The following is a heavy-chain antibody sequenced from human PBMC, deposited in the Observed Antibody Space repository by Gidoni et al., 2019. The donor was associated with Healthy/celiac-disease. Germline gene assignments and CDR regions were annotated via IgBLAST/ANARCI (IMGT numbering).Heavy chain of an antibody. CDR1: GGSISSSSYY. CDR3: ASIAVAGTYFDY. J-gene: IGHJ4*02. V-gene: IGHV4-39*01. D-gene: IGHD6-19*01. CDR2: IYYSGST. Sequence: QLQLQESGPGLVKPSETLSLTCTVSGGSISSSSYYWGWIRQPPGKGLEWIGSIYYSGSTYYNPSLKSRVTISVDTSKNQFSLKLSSVTAADTAVYYCASIAVAGTYFDYWGQGTLVTVSS.